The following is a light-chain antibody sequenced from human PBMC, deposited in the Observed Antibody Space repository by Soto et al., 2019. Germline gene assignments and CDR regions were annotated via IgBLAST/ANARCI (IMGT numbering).Light chain of an antibody. V-gene: IGKV3-11*01. Sequence: EVVLTQSPATLSLSPGEGAALSCRSSQSISDYLAWYQQKPCQPPRLLIYDASKRAPGIPRRFSGRGSGTDFTLTISSLEAEDFAVYFCQHRLNWPLTFGGGTKVEI. CDR3: QHRLNWPLT. CDR1: QSISDY. CDR2: DAS. J-gene: IGKJ4*01.